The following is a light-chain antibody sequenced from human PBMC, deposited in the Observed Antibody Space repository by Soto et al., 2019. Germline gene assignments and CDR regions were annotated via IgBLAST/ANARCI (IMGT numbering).Light chain of an antibody. Sequence: EIVMTQSPATLSVSPGERATLSRRASQSVSGNLAWYQQKPGQAPRLLIYGASTRATGIPARFSGSGSGTQFTLTISSLQSEDFAVYYCQQYNNWPPLTFGGGTKVEIK. V-gene: IGKV3-15*01. CDR2: GAS. CDR1: QSVSGN. CDR3: QQYNNWPPLT. J-gene: IGKJ4*01.